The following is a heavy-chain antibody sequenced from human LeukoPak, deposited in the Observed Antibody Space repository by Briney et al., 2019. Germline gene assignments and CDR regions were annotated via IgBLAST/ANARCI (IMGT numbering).Heavy chain of an antibody. Sequence: GGSLRLSCAASGFTFSSYSMNWVRQAPGKGLEWVSYISSSSSTIYYADSVKGRFTTSRDNAKNTLYLQMNSLRAEGTAVYYCARGGSYLSAFAIWGQGTMVTVSS. D-gene: IGHD1-26*01. CDR2: ISSSSSTI. CDR1: GFTFSSYS. V-gene: IGHV3-48*01. J-gene: IGHJ3*02. CDR3: ARGGSYLSAFAI.